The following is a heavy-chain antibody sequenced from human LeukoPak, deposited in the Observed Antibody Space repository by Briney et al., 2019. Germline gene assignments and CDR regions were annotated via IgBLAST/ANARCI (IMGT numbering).Heavy chain of an antibody. CDR2: ISAYNGNT. D-gene: IGHD6-19*01. CDR3: ARIGSSSGWYPFSDY. V-gene: IGHV1-18*01. CDR1: GYTFTSYG. J-gene: IGHJ4*02. Sequence: ASVKVSCKASGYTFTSYGISWVRQAPGQGLEWMGWISAYNGNTNYAQKLQGRVTMTTDTSTSTAYMELRSLRSDDTAVYYCARIGSSSGWYPFSDYWGQGTLVTVSS.